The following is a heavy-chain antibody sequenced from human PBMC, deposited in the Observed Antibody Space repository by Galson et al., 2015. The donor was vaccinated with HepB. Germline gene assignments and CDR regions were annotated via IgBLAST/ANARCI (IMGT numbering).Heavy chain of an antibody. V-gene: IGHV3-30*03. CDR1: GFTFSSSG. D-gene: IGHD3-10*01. Sequence: SLRLSCAASGFTFSSSGMHWVRKAPGKGLEGVALLSYDGNIRYQAASVKGRFTISRDNSKNTLYLQMNSLRLDDTAVYYCARGMVVQGYWGQGALVTVSS. CDR3: ARGMVVQGY. CDR2: LSYDGNIR. J-gene: IGHJ4*02.